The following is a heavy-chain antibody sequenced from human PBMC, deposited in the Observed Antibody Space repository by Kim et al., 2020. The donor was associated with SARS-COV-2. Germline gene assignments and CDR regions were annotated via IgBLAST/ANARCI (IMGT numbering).Heavy chain of an antibody. Sequence: SVKVSCKASGGTFSSYAISWVRQAPGQGLEWMGRIIPILGIANYAQKFQGRVTITADKSTSTAYMELSSLRSEDTAVYYCARDPRGYSYGSFDYWGQGTLVTVSS. D-gene: IGHD5-18*01. CDR1: GGTFSSYA. V-gene: IGHV1-69*04. J-gene: IGHJ4*02. CDR2: IIPILGIA. CDR3: ARDPRGYSYGSFDY.